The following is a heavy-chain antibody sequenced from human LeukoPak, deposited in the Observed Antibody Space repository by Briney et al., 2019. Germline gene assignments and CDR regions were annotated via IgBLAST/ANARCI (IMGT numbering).Heavy chain of an antibody. CDR3: ARALESGIRGAGAFDI. CDR2: IYYSGST. D-gene: IGHD1-26*01. V-gene: IGHV4-61*08. Sequence: PSQTLSLTCTVSGGSISSGGYYWSWIRQPPGKGLEWIGYIYYSGSTNYNPSLKSRVTISVDTSKNQFSLKLSSVTAADTAVYYCARALESGIRGAGAFDIWGQGTMVTVSS. CDR1: GGSISSGGYY. J-gene: IGHJ3*02.